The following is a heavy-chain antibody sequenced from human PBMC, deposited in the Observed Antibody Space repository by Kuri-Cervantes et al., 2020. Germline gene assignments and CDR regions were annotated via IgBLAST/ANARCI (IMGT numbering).Heavy chain of an antibody. V-gene: IGHV3-49*04. Sequence: GESLKISCTASGFTFGDYAMSWVRQAPGKGLEWVGFIRSKAYGGTTEYAASVKGRFTISRDDSKSIAYLQMNSLKTEDTAVYYCTRVRYCSGGSCPYYYHYYMDVWGKGTTVTVSS. CDR3: TRVRYCSGGSCPYYYHYYMDV. CDR2: IRSKAYGGTT. D-gene: IGHD2-15*01. J-gene: IGHJ6*03. CDR1: GFTFGDYA.